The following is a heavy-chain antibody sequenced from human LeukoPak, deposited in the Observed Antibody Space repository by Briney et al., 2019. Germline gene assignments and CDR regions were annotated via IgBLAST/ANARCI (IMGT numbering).Heavy chain of an antibody. J-gene: IGHJ6*03. D-gene: IGHD2-21*01. CDR3: ARDNRHFVVVSGMTDHYMDV. CDR1: GFSFIDYW. Sequence: GGSLRLSCAASGFSFIDYWMTWVRQAPGKGLDWVAFVKYDGISEFYTDSVKGRFRISRDDSQSTVYLQMNSLKPEDTAVYYCARDNRHFVVVSGMTDHYMDVWGKGATVTISS. CDR2: VKYDGISE. V-gene: IGHV3-30*02.